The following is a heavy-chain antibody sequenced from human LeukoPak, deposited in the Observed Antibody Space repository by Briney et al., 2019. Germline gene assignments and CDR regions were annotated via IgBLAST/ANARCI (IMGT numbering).Heavy chain of an antibody. V-gene: IGHV3-21*01. D-gene: IGHD3-16*01. J-gene: IGHJ4*02. Sequence: SGGSLRLSCAASGFTFSSYSMNWVRQAPGKGLEWVSSISSSSSYIYYADSVKGRFTISRDNAKNSLYLQMNSLRAEDTAVYYCARVKDLRLGESFDYWGQGTLVTVSS. CDR2: ISSSSSYI. CDR3: ARVKDLRLGESFDY. CDR1: GFTFSSYS.